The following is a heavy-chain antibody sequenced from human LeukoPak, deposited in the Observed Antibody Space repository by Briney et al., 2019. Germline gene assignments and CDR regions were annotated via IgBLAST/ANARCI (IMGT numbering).Heavy chain of an antibody. J-gene: IGHJ4*02. V-gene: IGHV1-69*04. D-gene: IGHD4-17*01. CDR3: AASPWDYGDNPGPDDY. CDR1: GGTFGSYA. CDR2: IIPILGIA. Sequence: ASVKVSCKASGGTFGSYAISWVRQAPGQGLEWMGRIIPILGIANYAQKFQGRVTITADKSTSTAYMELSSLRSEDTAVYYCAASPWDYGDNPGPDDYWGQGTLVTVSS.